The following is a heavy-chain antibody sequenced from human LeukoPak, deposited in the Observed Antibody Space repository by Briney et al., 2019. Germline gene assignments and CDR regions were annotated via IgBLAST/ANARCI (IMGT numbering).Heavy chain of an antibody. CDR1: GGSFSGYY. J-gene: IGHJ4*02. CDR2: INHSGST. CDR3: ASNWGRNDY. V-gene: IGHV4-34*01. Sequence: PSETLSLTCAVYGGSFSGYYLSWIRQPPGKGLEWIGEINHSGSTNYNPSLKSRVTISVDTSKNQFSLKLSSVTAADTAVYYCASNWGRNDYWGQGTLVTVSS. D-gene: IGHD7-27*01.